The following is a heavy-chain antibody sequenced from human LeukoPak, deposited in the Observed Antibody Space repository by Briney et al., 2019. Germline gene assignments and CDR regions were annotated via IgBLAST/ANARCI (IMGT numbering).Heavy chain of an antibody. V-gene: IGHV3-23*01. Sequence: PGGSLRLSCAASGFTFSSYAMSWVRQAPGKGLEWVSGIKDSGRSTYYADSVKGRFTIFRDNSKNTLYLQMNSLRVEDTAVYYCAKVAERSTPPGLWDYWGQGTLVTVSS. J-gene: IGHJ4*02. CDR2: IKDSGRST. D-gene: IGHD1-1*01. CDR3: AKVAERSTPPGLWDY. CDR1: GFTFSSYA.